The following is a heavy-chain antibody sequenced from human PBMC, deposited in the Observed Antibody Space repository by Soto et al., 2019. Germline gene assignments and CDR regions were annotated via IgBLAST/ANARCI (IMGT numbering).Heavy chain of an antibody. Sequence: QVQLVESGGGVVQPGTSLRLSCAASGFTFSSYGMHWVRQAPGKGLEWVAVIWYDGSNKYYADSVKGRFTISRDNSKNTLYLQMNSLRAEDTAVYYCARDLAAAGTVSYYWGQGTLVTVSS. CDR2: IWYDGSNK. CDR3: ARDLAAAGTVSYY. J-gene: IGHJ4*02. CDR1: GFTFSSYG. D-gene: IGHD6-13*01. V-gene: IGHV3-33*01.